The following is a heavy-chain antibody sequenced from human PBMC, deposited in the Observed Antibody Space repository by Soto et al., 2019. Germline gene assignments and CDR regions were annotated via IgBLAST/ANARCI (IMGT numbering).Heavy chain of an antibody. J-gene: IGHJ5*02. V-gene: IGHV3-49*04. CDR2: IKSKAYGETK. Sequence: PGGSLRLSCTGSGFTFGDYSMSWVRQAPGKGLEGVGFIKSKAYGETKEYAASVKDRFTISRDDSKSIAYLQMNSLKIEDTAVYYCTRGPPSWFDLWGQGTLVTVSS. CDR3: TRGPPSWFDL. CDR1: GFTFGDYS.